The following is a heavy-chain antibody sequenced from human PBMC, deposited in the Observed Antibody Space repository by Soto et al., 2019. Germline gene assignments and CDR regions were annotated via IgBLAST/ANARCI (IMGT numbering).Heavy chain of an antibody. CDR1: GFTFSSYA. D-gene: IGHD6-6*01. Sequence: PXGSLRLSCAAAGFTFSSYAMSWVRQAPGKGLEWVSAIIGSGGSTYYADSVKGRFTISRDNSKNTLYLQMNSLRAEDTAVYYCANLRRIAARPVDYWGQGTLVTVSS. CDR2: IIGSGGST. CDR3: ANLRRIAARPVDY. V-gene: IGHV3-23*01. J-gene: IGHJ4*02.